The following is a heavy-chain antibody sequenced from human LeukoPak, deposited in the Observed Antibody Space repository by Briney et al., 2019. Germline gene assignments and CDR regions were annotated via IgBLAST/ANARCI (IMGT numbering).Heavy chain of an antibody. CDR2: ITHSRST. Sequence: SETLSLTCAVYGGSFSSYYWSWIRQSPGKGLEWIGEITHSRSTNYNPSLTSRVTISLDTSKSQFSQKLSSVTAADPAVYYWARVTRFTQFGELWFDSWGQGNLRTVSS. CDR3: ARVTRFTQFGELWFDS. J-gene: IGHJ5*01. V-gene: IGHV4-34*01. D-gene: IGHD3-10*01. CDR1: GGSFSSYY.